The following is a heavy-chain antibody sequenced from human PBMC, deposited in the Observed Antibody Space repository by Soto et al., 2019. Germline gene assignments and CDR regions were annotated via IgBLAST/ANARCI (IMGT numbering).Heavy chain of an antibody. CDR3: ANQDTVLWFGEPSDY. Sequence: EVQLLESGGGLVQPGGSLRLSCAASGFTFSSYAMSWVRQAPGKGLEWVSAISGSGGSTYYAASVKGRFTISRDNSKKTLYMQMHSLRAEATAVYYCANQDTVLWFGEPSDYWAQGTLVTVSS. CDR1: GFTFSSYA. D-gene: IGHD3-10*01. V-gene: IGHV3-23*01. J-gene: IGHJ4*02. CDR2: ISGSGGST.